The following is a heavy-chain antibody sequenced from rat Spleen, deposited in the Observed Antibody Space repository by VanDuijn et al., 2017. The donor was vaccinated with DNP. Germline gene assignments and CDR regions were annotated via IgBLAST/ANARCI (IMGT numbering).Heavy chain of an antibody. Sequence: EVLLVESGGDLVQPGRSLKLSCATSGFTFSNFGMHWLRQTRAKGLEWVASISPSGDRTYYRDPVKGRFTISRDNAKNTQYLQMDSLRSEDTATYYCATRGDNAWFAYWGQGSLVTVSS. J-gene: IGHJ3*01. CDR1: GFTFSNFG. D-gene: IGHD1-10*01. V-gene: IGHV5-19*01. CDR2: ISPSGDRT. CDR3: ATRGDNAWFAY.